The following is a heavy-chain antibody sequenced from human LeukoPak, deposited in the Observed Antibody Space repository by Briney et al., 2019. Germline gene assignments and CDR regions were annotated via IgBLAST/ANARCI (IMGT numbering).Heavy chain of an antibody. Sequence: GASVTVSCKASGGTFSSYAISWVRQAPGRGLEWMGGIIPIFGTANYTQKFQGRVTITADESTSTVYMELSSLRSEDTAVYYCARGGSVVVDPTAFYFDYWGQGTLVTVSS. V-gene: IGHV1-69*13. D-gene: IGHD3-22*01. CDR3: ARGGSVVVDPTAFYFDY. CDR1: GGTFSSYA. CDR2: IIPIFGTA. J-gene: IGHJ4*02.